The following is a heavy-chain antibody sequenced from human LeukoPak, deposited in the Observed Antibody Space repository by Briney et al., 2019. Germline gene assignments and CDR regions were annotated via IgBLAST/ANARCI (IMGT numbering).Heavy chain of an antibody. D-gene: IGHD3-10*01. CDR2: ISSSSSTI. V-gene: IGHV3-48*01. CDR3: ARVGGSGSSDYYGMDV. J-gene: IGHJ6*02. Sequence: GGSLRLSCAASGFTFSSYSMNWVRQAPGKGLEWVSYISSSSSTIYYADSVKGRFTISRDNAKNSLYLQMNSLRAEDTAVYYCARVGGSGSSDYYGMDVWGQGTTVTVS. CDR1: GFTFSSYS.